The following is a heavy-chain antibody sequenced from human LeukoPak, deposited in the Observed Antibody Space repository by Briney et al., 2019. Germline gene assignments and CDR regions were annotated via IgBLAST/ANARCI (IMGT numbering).Heavy chain of an antibody. J-gene: IGHJ4*02. CDR2: ISSSSNYI. D-gene: IGHD1-26*01. CDR1: GFTFSSYS. CDR3: ARGLVGATASDY. V-gene: IGHV3-21*01. Sequence: MPGGSLRLSCAASGFTFSSYSMNWVRQAPGKGLEGVSSISSSSNYIFYADSVKGRFTISRDNGKNSLYLQMNSLRDEDTAVYYCARGLVGATASDYWGQGTLVTVSS.